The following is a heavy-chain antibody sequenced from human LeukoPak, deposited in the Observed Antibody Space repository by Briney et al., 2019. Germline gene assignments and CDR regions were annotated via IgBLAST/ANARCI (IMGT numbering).Heavy chain of an antibody. CDR3: AGDSSFMVQGVIAFDY. Sequence: PGGSLRLSCAASGFSFSSYWMSWVRQAPGKGLEWVANIKRDGSEKYYVDSVKGRFTISRDNAKNSLYLQMDSLRAEDTAVYYCAGDSSFMVQGVIAFDYWGQGTLVTVSS. CDR2: IKRDGSEK. D-gene: IGHD3-10*01. CDR1: GFSFSSYW. J-gene: IGHJ4*02. V-gene: IGHV3-7*01.